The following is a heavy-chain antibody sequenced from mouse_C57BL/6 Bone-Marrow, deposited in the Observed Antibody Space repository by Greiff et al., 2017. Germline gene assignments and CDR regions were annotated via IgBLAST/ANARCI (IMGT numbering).Heavy chain of an antibody. CDR2: IYPGSGST. V-gene: IGHV1-55*01. Sequence: QVHVKQPGAELVKPGASVKMSCKASGYTFTSYWITWVKQRPGQGLEWIGDIYPGSGSTNYNEKFKSKATLTVDTSSSTAYMQLSSLTSEDSAVYYCARVITTALDYWGQGTTLTVSS. J-gene: IGHJ2*01. CDR1: GYTFTSYW. D-gene: IGHD1-2*01. CDR3: ARVITTALDY.